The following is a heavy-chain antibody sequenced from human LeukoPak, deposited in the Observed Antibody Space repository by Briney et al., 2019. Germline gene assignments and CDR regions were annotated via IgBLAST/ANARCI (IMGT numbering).Heavy chain of an antibody. D-gene: IGHD3-10*01. CDR1: GFTFSTFSSYA. Sequence: GGSLRLSCAASGFTFSTFSSYAMSWVRQAPGKGLEWVSAISGSGGSTYYADSVKGRFTISRDNSKNTLYMQMNSLRAEDKAVYYCAKGGYYYGSGSYPPTFDYWGQGTLVTVSS. CDR3: AKGGYYYGSGSYPPTFDY. V-gene: IGHV3-23*01. CDR2: ISGSGGST. J-gene: IGHJ4*02.